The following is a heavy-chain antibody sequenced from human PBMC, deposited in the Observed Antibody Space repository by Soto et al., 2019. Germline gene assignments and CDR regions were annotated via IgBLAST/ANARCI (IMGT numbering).Heavy chain of an antibody. CDR2: IYYSGST. Sequence: SGTLSLTCTVSGGSISSSSYYWGWIRQPPGKGLEWIGSIYYSGSTYYNPSLKSRVTISVDTSKNQFSLKLSSVTAADTAVYYCARAGSSSRFVAWGQGTLVTVSS. V-gene: IGHV4-39*01. J-gene: IGHJ5*02. CDR1: GGSISSSSYY. D-gene: IGHD6-13*01. CDR3: ARAGSSSRFVA.